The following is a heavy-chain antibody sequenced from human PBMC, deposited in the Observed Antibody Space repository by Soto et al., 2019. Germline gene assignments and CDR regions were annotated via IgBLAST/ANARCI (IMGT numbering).Heavy chain of an antibody. CDR3: GRTRGSIHIEEPQHIWFDP. CDR1: GFTFSNAG. Sequence: PGGSLRLSCAASGFTFSNAGMRWVRQAPGKGLEWVAAISYDGSNKYYADSVKGRFTISRDNSKNTLYLQMNSLRAEDTAVYYCGRTRGSIHIEEPQHIWFDPWGQGTLVTVSS. V-gene: IGHV3-30*03. CDR2: ISYDGSNK. J-gene: IGHJ5*02. D-gene: IGHD3-10*01.